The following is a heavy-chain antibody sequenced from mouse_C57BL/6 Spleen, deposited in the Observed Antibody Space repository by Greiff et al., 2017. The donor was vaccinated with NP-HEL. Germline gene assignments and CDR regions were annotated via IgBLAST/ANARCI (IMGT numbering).Heavy chain of an antibody. CDR1: GYTFTSYW. V-gene: IGHV1-64*01. D-gene: IGHD1-1*01. CDR2: IHPNSGST. J-gene: IGHJ4*01. CDR3: ARSNYGSSYEAMDY. Sequence: QVQLQQPGAELVKPGASVKLSCQASGYTFTSYWMHWVKQRPGQGLEWIGMIHPNSGSTNYNEKFKSKATLTVYKSSSTAYMQLSSLTSEDSAVYYCARSNYGSSYEAMDYWGQGTSVTVSS.